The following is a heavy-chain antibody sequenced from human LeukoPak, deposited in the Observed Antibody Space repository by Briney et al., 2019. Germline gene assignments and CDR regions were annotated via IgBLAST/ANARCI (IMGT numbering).Heavy chain of an antibody. CDR1: GGSISSSY. J-gene: IGHJ4*02. V-gene: IGHV4-59*08. CDR3: ARGSSPFDY. CDR2: LYYSGNT. Sequence: PSETLSLTCTVSGGSISSSYWSWIRQPPGKGLEWIGSLYYSGNTNYNPSLKSRVTISLDTSKNQFSLKLSSVTAADTAVYYCARGSSPFDYWGQGTLVTVSS.